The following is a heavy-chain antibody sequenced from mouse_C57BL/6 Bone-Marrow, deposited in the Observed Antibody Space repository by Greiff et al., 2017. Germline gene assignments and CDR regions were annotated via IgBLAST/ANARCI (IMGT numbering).Heavy chain of an antibody. CDR2: IDPANGNT. D-gene: IGHD3-2*02. V-gene: IGHV14-3*01. J-gene: IGHJ3*01. CDR3: ARVPDSSGYFAY. CDR1: GFNIKNTY. Sequence: VHVKQSVAELVRPGASVKLSCTASGFNIKNTYMHWVKQRPEQGLEWIGRIDPANGNTKYAPKFQGKATITADTSSNTAYLQLSSLTSEDTAIFCCARVPDSSGYFAYWGQGTLVTVSA.